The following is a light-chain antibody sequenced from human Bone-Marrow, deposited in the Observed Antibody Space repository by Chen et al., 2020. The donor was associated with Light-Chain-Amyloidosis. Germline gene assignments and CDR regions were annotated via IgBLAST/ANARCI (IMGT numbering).Light chain of an antibody. CDR2: DAS. Sequence: EVVLTQSPATLSLSPGERAILSCRASQKVSKYVAWYQQRPGQAPRLLIYDASNRAAGIPDRFSGSVSGTDFALNISSLEPEDFAVYYCQQRSTWPLTFGGGTRVDIK. CDR1: QKVSKY. V-gene: IGKV3-11*01. J-gene: IGKJ4*01. CDR3: QQRSTWPLT.